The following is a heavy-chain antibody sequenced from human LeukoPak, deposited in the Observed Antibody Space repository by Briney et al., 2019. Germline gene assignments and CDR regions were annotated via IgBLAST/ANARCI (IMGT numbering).Heavy chain of an antibody. CDR2: IYHSGST. D-gene: IGHD3-10*01. CDR3: ARARTTMVRGVSAGWFDP. V-gene: IGHV4-30-2*01. Sequence: PSETLSLTCAVYGGSFSGYSWSWIRQPPGKGLEWIGYIYHSGSTYYNPSLKSRVTISVDRSKNQFSLKLSSVTAADTAVYYCARARTTMVRGVSAGWFDPWGQGTLVTVSS. J-gene: IGHJ5*02. CDR1: GGSFSGYS.